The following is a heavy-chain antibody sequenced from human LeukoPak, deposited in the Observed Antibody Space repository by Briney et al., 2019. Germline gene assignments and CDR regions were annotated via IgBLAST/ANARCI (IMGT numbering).Heavy chain of an antibody. V-gene: IGHV1-18*01. CDR2: ISAYNGNT. D-gene: IGHD2-15*01. CDR1: GYTFTSYG. J-gene: IGHJ4*02. Sequence: ASVKVSCKASGYTFTSYGISWVRQAPGQGLEWMGWISAYNGNTNYAQKLQGRVTMTTDTSTSTAYMELGSLRSDDTAVYYCASLYCSGGSCYLGFDYWGQGTLVTVSS. CDR3: ASLYCSGGSCYLGFDY.